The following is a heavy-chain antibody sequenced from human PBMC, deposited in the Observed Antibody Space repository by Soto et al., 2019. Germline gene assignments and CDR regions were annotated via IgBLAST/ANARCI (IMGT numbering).Heavy chain of an antibody. CDR2: IYSGGSR. J-gene: IGHJ4*02. CDR1: GFSVSGNY. V-gene: IGHV3-53*01. Sequence: EVQLVESGGGLIQPGGSLRLSCEVSGFSVSGNYMSWVRQAPGKGLDWVSVIYSGGSRYYADSVRGRFTISRDESQNTLYLQMNNLRAEDTAVYYCARSMMVWGVLFDLWGRGSLVSVSS. CDR3: ARSMMVWGVLFDL. D-gene: IGHD3-10*01.